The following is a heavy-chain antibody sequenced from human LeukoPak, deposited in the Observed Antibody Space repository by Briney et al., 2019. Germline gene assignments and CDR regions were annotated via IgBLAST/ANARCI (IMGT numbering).Heavy chain of an antibody. CDR1: GGSISSYY. Sequence: SETLSLTCTVSGGSISSYYWSWIRQPAGKGLGWVGRIYTSGSTNYNPSLKSRVTMSVDTSKNQFSLKLSSVTAADKAVYYCARDPNGGYSYVEGRHFDYWGQGTLVTVSS. V-gene: IGHV4-4*07. CDR2: IYTSGST. J-gene: IGHJ4*02. D-gene: IGHD5-18*01. CDR3: ARDPNGGYSYVEGRHFDY.